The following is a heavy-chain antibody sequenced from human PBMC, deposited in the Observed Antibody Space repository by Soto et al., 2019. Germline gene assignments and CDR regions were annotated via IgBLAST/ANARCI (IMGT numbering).Heavy chain of an antibody. Sequence: QVQLVESGGGVVQPGRSLRLSCEASGFTFSSSPMHWVRQAPGKGLEGVAVISYDGIIKVYADSVQGRFTISRDISKNTLYLQMNSLRTEDTAVYYCVRDKIRGPPDYCDDWGQGTLVTVSS. CDR2: ISYDGIIK. V-gene: IGHV3-30-3*01. CDR1: GFTFSSSP. CDR3: VRDKIRGPPDYCDD. J-gene: IGHJ4*02.